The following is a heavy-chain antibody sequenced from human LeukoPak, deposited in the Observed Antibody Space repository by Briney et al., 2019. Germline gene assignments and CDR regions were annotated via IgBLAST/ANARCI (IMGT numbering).Heavy chain of an antibody. CDR3: ARVMVPGHRWFDP. CDR2: INPNSGGT. CDR1: GYTFTGYY. D-gene: IGHD2-2*01. V-gene: IGHV1-2*02. Sequence: ASVKVSCKASGYTFTGYYMHWVRQAPGQGLEWMGWINPNSGGTNYAQKFQGRVTMTRDTSISTAYMELSRLRSEDTAVYYCARVMVPGHRWFDPWGQGTLVTVSS. J-gene: IGHJ5*02.